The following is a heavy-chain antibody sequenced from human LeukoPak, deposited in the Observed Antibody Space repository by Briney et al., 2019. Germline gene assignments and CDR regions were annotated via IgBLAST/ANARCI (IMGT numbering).Heavy chain of an antibody. V-gene: IGHV3-53*04. D-gene: IGHD4-23*01. CDR3: AREGPTVVTPGRAHDYYS. J-gene: IGHJ4*02. CDR2: IYSGGST. CDR1: GFTFSDNY. Sequence: GGSLRLSCAASGFTFSDNYMYWVRQAPGKGLEWVSVIYSGGSTYYADSAKDRFTIPRHSSRNTLYLQINSLRDDDSAMYYCAREGPTVVTPGRAHDYYSWGQGTLVIVSS.